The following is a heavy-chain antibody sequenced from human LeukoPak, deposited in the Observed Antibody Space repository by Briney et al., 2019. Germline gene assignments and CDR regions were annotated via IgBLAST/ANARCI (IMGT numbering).Heavy chain of an antibody. J-gene: IGHJ5*02. V-gene: IGHV1-3*01. CDR1: GYTFTNYA. D-gene: IGHD6-19*01. CDR3: ARGDSSGWREYNWFDP. Sequence: GASVKVSCKASGYTFTNYAIHWVRQAPGQRLEWMGWINAGNGDTKYSQKFLGRVTISRDTSASTVYMELSSLRSEDTAVYYCARGDSSGWREYNWFDPWGQGTLVTVSS. CDR2: INAGNGDT.